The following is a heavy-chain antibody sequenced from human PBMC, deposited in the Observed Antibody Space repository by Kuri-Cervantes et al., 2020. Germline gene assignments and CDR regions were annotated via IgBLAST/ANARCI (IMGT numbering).Heavy chain of an antibody. CDR3: ARVWSYYYDSSGYLWFDP. Sequence: ASVKVSCKASGYTFTGYYMHWVRQAPGQGLEWMGWISAYNGNTNYAQKLQGGVTMTTDTSTSTAYMELRSLRSDDTAVYYCARVWSYYYDSSGYLWFDPWGQGTLVTVSS. D-gene: IGHD3-22*01. CDR2: ISAYNGNT. CDR1: GYTFTGYY. V-gene: IGHV1-18*04. J-gene: IGHJ5*02.